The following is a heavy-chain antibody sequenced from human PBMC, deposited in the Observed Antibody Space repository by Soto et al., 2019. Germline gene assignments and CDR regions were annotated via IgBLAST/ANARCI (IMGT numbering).Heavy chain of an antibody. CDR1: AFTFSSYA. Sequence: QVQLVESGGGVVQPGSSLRLSCAASAFTFSSYAMHWVRQAPGKGLDWVAVISYDGSDKYYADSVKVRFTVSRDNSKNTLYVLMTSKIADDTAVFYCARDSLDVRNTYYLCNGMDRCGQGPTVAV. CDR2: ISYDGSDK. CDR3: ARDSLDVRNTYYLCNGMDR. V-gene: IGHV3-30-3*01. D-gene: IGHD3-10*02. J-gene: IGHJ6*02.